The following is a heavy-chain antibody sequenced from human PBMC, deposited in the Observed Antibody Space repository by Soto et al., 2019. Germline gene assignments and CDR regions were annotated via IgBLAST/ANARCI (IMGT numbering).Heavy chain of an antibody. CDR3: ARGSCSGGSCYSDY. J-gene: IGHJ4*02. V-gene: IGHV4-34*01. CDR2: INHSGST. D-gene: IGHD2-15*01. Sequence: SETLSLTCAVYGGSFSGYYWSWIRQPPGKGLEWIGEINHSGSTNYNPSLTSRVTISVDTSKNQFSLKLSSVTAADTAVYYCARGSCSGGSCYSDYWGQGTLVTVSS. CDR1: GGSFSGYY.